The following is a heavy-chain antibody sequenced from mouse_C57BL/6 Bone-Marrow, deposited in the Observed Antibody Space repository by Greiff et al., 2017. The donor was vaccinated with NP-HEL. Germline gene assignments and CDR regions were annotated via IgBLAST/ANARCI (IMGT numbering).Heavy chain of an antibody. J-gene: IGHJ1*03. V-gene: IGHV5-4*03. CDR3: ARAGDYGNWYFDV. D-gene: IGHD2-4*01. CDR2: ISDGGSYT. Sequence: EVKVVESGGGLVKPGGSLKLSCAASGFTFSSYAMSWVRQTPEKRLEWVATISDGGSYTYYPDNVKGRFTISRDNAKNNLYLQMSHLKSEDTAMYYCARAGDYGNWYFDVWGTGTTVTVSS. CDR1: GFTFSSYA.